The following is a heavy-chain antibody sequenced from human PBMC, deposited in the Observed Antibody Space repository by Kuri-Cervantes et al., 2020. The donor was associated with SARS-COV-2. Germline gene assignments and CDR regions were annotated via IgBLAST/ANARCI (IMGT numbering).Heavy chain of an antibody. CDR1: GGSISSITYY. V-gene: IGHV4-39*07. CDR3: ARGPPYDFWSGYYTGIRMSIPELDY. Sequence: SETLSLTCTVSGGSISSITYYWSWIRQPPGKGLEWIGEINHSGSTNYNPSLKSRVTISVDTSKNQFSLKLSSVTAADTAVYYCARGPPYDFWSGYYTGIRMSIPELDYWGQGTLVTVSS. CDR2: INHSGST. D-gene: IGHD3-3*01. J-gene: IGHJ4*02.